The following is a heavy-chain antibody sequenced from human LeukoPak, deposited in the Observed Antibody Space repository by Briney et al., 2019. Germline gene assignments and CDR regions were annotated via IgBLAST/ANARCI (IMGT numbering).Heavy chain of an antibody. J-gene: IGHJ4*02. CDR1: GGSISSYY. CDR2: IYYSGST. Sequence: SETLSLTCTVSGGSISSYYWSWIRQPPGKGLEWIGYIYYSGSTNYSPSLKSRVTVSVDTSKNQFSLTLNSVTAADTAVYYCASGPGPSNLDYWGQGTLVTVSS. V-gene: IGHV4-59*01. CDR3: ASGPGPSNLDY. D-gene: IGHD1-14*01.